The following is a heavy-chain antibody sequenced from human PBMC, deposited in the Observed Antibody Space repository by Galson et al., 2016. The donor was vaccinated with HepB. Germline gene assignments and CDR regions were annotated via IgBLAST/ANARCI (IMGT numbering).Heavy chain of an antibody. Sequence: SLRLSCAASGFTFSSYWMSWVRRAPGKGLEWVANVKRDGSERYYVDSVKGRFTISRDNAKNSLFLQMNSLRVEDTAVYYCARGANRGRPFDYWGQGTLVTVSS. CDR3: ARGANRGRPFDY. V-gene: IGHV3-7*03. J-gene: IGHJ4*02. CDR1: GFTFSSYW. D-gene: IGHD3-10*01. CDR2: VKRDGSER.